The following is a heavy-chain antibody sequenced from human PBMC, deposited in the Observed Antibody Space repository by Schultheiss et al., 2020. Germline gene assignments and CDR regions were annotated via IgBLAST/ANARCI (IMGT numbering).Heavy chain of an antibody. Sequence: WGSLRLSCAASGFTFSTYWMHWVRQAPGKGLEWVSRVNSDGSATTYADSVKGRFTISRDNAKNTLYLQMNSLRAEDTAVYYCARVGLRYSSSWTFDYWGQGTLVTVSS. CDR1: GFTFSTYW. D-gene: IGHD6-13*01. J-gene: IGHJ4*02. V-gene: IGHV3-74*01. CDR2: VNSDGSAT. CDR3: ARVGLRYSSSWTFDY.